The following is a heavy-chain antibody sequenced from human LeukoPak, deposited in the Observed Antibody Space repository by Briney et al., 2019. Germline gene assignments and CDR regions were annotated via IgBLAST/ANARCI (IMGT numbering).Heavy chain of an antibody. CDR1: GDSVSSNSVD. CDR2: TYYRSKWYN. V-gene: IGHV6-1*01. D-gene: IGHD7-27*01. CDR3: ARGLGRRTGDFDY. Sequence: SQTLSLTCAISGDSVSSNSVDWNWIRQSPSRGLEWLGRTYYRSKWYNDYALSVKSRITINPDTSKNQFSLQLNFVTPEDTAVYYCARGLGRRTGDFDYWGQGTLVTVSS. J-gene: IGHJ4*02.